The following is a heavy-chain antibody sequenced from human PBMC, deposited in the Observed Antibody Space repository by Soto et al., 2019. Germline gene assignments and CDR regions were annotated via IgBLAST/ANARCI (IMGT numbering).Heavy chain of an antibody. CDR1: GFTFSRHS. CDR2: ISDSGSYI. D-gene: IGHD2-2*01. V-gene: IGHV3-21*01. Sequence: PGGSLRLSCAGSGFTFSRHSMNWVRQAPGKGLECVSSISDSGSYIYYADSVKGRFTISRDNAKNSLFLQLNSLRVEDTAVYYCAREHFNSSTWPLDYWGQGALVTVSS. CDR3: AREHFNSSTWPLDY. J-gene: IGHJ4*02.